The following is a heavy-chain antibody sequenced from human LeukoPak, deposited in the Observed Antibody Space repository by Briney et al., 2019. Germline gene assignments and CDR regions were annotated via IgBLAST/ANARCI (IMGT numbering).Heavy chain of an antibody. CDR2: IYYSGST. D-gene: IGHD3-10*01. CDR1: GGSISSSSYY. CDR3: ATTKWGVITAFDY. V-gene: IGHV4-39*01. Sequence: SETLSLTCTVSGGSISSSSYYWGWIRQPPGKGLEWIGSIYYSGSTYYNPSLKSRVTISVDTSKNQFSLKLSSVTAADTAVYYCATTKWGVITAFDYWGQGTLVTVSS. J-gene: IGHJ4*02.